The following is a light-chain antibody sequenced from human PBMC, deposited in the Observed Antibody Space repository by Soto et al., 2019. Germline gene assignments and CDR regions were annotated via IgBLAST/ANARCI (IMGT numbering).Light chain of an antibody. J-gene: IGLJ1*01. CDR2: DVS. Sequence: QSVLTQPRSVSGSPGQSVTISCTGTSSDVGGYNYVSWYQQYPGKAPKVIIYDVSKRPSGVPDRFSGSKSGNTASLTISGLQAEDEADYYCCSYAGSYTLYVFGTGTKVTVL. CDR1: SSDVGGYNY. V-gene: IGLV2-11*01. CDR3: CSYAGSYTLYV.